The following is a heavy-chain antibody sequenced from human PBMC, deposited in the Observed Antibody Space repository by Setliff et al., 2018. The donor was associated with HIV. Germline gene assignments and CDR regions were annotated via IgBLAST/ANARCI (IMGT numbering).Heavy chain of an antibody. D-gene: IGHD6-13*01. Sequence: SETLSLTCTVSGGSISSHYWSWIRQSPKTGLEWIGYIYASGVTSYNPSLKSRVTISTDTSKNQFSLKLNSMTAADTAAYYCATRPAGSYWYGVFDFWGRGMLVTVS. CDR3: ATRPAGSYWYGVFDF. J-gene: IGHJ4*02. V-gene: IGHV4-4*09. CDR2: IYASGVT. CDR1: GGSISSHY.